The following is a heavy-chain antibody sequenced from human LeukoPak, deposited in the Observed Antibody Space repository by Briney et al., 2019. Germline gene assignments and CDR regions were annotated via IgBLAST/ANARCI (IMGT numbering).Heavy chain of an antibody. CDR3: AKDGSGSYMYYYYGMDV. CDR2: TSGDGGST. D-gene: IGHD3-10*01. Sequence: GSLRLSCAASGFTFDDYAMHWVRQAPGKGLEWVSLTSGDGGSTYYADSVKGRFTISRDNSKNSLYLQMNSLRTEDTALYYCAKDGSGSYMYYYYGMDVWGQGTTVTVSS. V-gene: IGHV3-43*02. CDR1: GFTFDDYA. J-gene: IGHJ6*02.